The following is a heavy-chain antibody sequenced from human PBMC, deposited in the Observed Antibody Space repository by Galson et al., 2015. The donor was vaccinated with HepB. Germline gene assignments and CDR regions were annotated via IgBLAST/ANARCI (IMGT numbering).Heavy chain of an antibody. V-gene: IGHV3-7*03. CDR2: IKRDGSEN. J-gene: IGHJ4*02. D-gene: IGHD6-13*01. Sequence: SLRLSCAASGFTFSNYWMDWVRQAPGKGLEWVANIKRDGSENYYVDSVKGRFTISRDNAKNSLYLQMNSLRAEDTAVYYCARDKGGLIAAAGVFDYWGRGTLVTVSS. CDR1: GFTFSNYW. CDR3: ARDKGGLIAAAGVFDY.